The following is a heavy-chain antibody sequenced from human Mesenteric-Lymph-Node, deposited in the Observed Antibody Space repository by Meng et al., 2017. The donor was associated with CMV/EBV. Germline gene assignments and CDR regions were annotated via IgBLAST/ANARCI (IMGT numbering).Heavy chain of an antibody. CDR3: ARHYDHSWFGY. D-gene: IGHD3-16*01. Sequence: SCMTSGYSFSVHWIGWVRQLPGKGLEWMGMIHCGDSRTIYSPFFQGQVTISVDKSISTAYLQWNSLKASDTAMYYCARHYDHSWFGYWGQGTLVTVSS. V-gene: IGHV5-51*01. CDR1: GYSFSVHW. CDR2: IHCGDSRT. J-gene: IGHJ4*02.